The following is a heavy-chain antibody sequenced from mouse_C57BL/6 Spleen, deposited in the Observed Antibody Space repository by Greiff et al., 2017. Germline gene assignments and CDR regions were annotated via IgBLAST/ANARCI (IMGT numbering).Heavy chain of an antibody. V-gene: IGHV1-4*01. D-gene: IGHD2-4*01. Sequence: QVHVKQSGAELARPGASVKMSCKASGYTFTSYTMHWVKQRPGQGLEWIGYINPSSGYTKYNQKFKDKATLTADKSSSTAYMQLSSLTSEDSAVYDCARGLDYDYGYAMDYWGQGTSVTVSS. CDR2: INPSSGYT. J-gene: IGHJ4*01. CDR1: GYTFTSYT. CDR3: ARGLDYDYGYAMDY.